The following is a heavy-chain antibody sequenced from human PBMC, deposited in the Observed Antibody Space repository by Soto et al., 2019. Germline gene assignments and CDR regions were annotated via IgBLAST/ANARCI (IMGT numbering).Heavy chain of an antibody. CDR1: GGSISSGDNY. V-gene: IGHV4-30-4*01. Sequence: QVQLQESGPGLVKPSQTLSLTCTVSGGSISSGDNYWSWIRQPPGKGLEWIGYIYYSGSTYYNPSLKSRVNISVDTPKNQFSLKLSSVTAADTAVYYCARVGAVGATTADYWGQGTLVTVSS. D-gene: IGHD1-26*01. J-gene: IGHJ4*02. CDR3: ARVGAVGATTADY. CDR2: IYYSGST.